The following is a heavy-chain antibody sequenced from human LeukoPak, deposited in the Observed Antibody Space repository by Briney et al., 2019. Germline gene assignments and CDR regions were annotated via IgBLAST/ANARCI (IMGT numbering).Heavy chain of an antibody. Sequence: GGSLRLSCAASGFTFSSYGMSWVRQAPGKGLEWVSAISGSGGSTYYADSVKGRFTISRDNSKNTLYLQMNSLRAEDTAVYYCARGLDGYNWVFDYWGQGTLVTVSS. J-gene: IGHJ4*02. CDR3: ARGLDGYNWVFDY. V-gene: IGHV3-23*01. CDR2: ISGSGGST. CDR1: GFTFSSYG. D-gene: IGHD5-24*01.